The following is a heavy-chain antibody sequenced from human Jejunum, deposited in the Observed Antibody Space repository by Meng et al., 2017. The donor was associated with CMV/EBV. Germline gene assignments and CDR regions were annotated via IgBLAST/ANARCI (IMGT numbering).Heavy chain of an antibody. V-gene: IGHV3-23*01. CDR3: AKGSGSRSYRLDY. CDR1: VFSISTNV. Sequence: DEQSLAPEGVWGSPGGSTILCCAASVFSISTNVMSWVRQAPGQGLEWVSAISGSDDSTYYAESVKGRFTISRDNSKYPLYLQMNSLRAEDTAVYYCAKGSGSRSYRLDYWGQGTLVTVSS. J-gene: IGHJ4*02. D-gene: IGHD3-10*01. CDR2: ISGSDDST.